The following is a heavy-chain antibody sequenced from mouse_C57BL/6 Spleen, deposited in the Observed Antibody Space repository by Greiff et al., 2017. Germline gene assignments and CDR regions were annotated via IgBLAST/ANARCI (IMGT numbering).Heavy chain of an antibody. CDR2: ISSGGDSI. CDR1: GFTFSSYA. CDR3: TRGDYDVWFAY. V-gene: IGHV5-9-1*02. D-gene: IGHD2-4*01. Sequence: EVMLVESGAGLVKPGGSLTLSCAASGFTFSSYAMSWVRQTPEQRLEWVAYISSGGDSIYYADPVQGRFTISRDNARNTLYLQMSSLKSEDTAMYDCTRGDYDVWFAYGGQGTLGTVSA. J-gene: IGHJ3*01.